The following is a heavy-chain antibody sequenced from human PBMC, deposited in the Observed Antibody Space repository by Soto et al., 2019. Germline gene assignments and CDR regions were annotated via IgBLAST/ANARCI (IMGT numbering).Heavy chain of an antibody. V-gene: IGHV3-30*14. Sequence: QVQLVESGGGVVQPGRSLRLSCAASGFTFSSYAMHWVRQAPGKGLEWVAVISYDGSNKYYADSVKGRFTISRDNYNNTMYVQKKSLRAADTTVSYCAARSSGWCAIHYYCYGMDVWGQGTTVTVSS. CDR3: AARSSGWCAIHYYCYGMDV. CDR2: ISYDGSNK. J-gene: IGHJ6*02. CDR1: GFTFSSYA. D-gene: IGHD6-19*01.